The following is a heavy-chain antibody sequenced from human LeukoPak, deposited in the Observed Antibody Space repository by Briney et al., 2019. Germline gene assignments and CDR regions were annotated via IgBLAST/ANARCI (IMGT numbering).Heavy chain of an antibody. J-gene: IGHJ4*02. CDR3: AKEGLYGGNSAFGN. V-gene: IGHV3-74*01. CDR2: INSDGSST. CDR1: GFTFSSYW. D-gene: IGHD4-23*01. Sequence: PGGSLRLSCAASGFTFSSYWMHWVRQAPGKGLVWLSRINSDGSSTNYADSVKGRFTISRDNAKNTLYVQMNSLSAEDTAVYYCAKEGLYGGNSAFGNWGQGTLVTVSS.